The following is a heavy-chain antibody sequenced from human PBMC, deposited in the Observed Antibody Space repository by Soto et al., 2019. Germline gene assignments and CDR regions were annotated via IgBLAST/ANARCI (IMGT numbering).Heavy chain of an antibody. J-gene: IGHJ4*02. Sequence: SETLSLTCAVYGGSFSGYYWSWIRQPPGKGLEWIGEINHSGSTNYNPSLKSRVTISVDTSKNQFSLKLSSVAAADTAVYYCVAIAAAGTIFDDWGQGTLVTVSS. CDR3: VAIAAAGTIFDD. V-gene: IGHV4-34*01. D-gene: IGHD6-13*01. CDR2: INHSGST. CDR1: GGSFSGYY.